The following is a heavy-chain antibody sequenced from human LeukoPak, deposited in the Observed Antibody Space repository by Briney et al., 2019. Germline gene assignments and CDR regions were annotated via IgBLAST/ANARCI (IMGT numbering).Heavy chain of an antibody. Sequence: GRSLRLSCAASGFTSSSYWMSCVRQAPGKGLEWVANIKQDGSEKYYVDSVKGRFTISRDNAKNSLYLQMNSLRAEDTAVYYRARDRTGDSGSYYGYWFDPWGQGTLVTVSS. J-gene: IGHJ5*02. CDR1: GFTSSSYW. CDR3: ARDRTGDSGSYYGYWFDP. CDR2: IKQDGSEK. V-gene: IGHV3-7*01. D-gene: IGHD1-26*01.